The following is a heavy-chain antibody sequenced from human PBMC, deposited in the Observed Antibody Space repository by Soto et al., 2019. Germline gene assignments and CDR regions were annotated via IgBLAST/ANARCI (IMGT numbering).Heavy chain of an antibody. CDR2: ISSSSSTI. CDR1: GFTFSSYS. Sequence: PGGSLRLSCAASGFTFSSYSMNWVRQAPGKGLEWVSYISSSSSTIYYADSVKGRFTISRDNAKNSLYLQMNSLRDEDTAVYYCARDQQLVLGYYYYYGMDVWGQGTTVTVSS. J-gene: IGHJ6*02. V-gene: IGHV3-48*02. CDR3: ARDQQLVLGYYYYYGMDV. D-gene: IGHD6-13*01.